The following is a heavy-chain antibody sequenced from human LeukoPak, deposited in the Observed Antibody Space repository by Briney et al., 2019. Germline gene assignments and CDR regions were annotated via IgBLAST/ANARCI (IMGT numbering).Heavy chain of an antibody. CDR1: EYTFTGYY. V-gene: IGHV1-2*02. D-gene: IGHD3-22*01. J-gene: IGHJ4*02. Sequence: GASVKVSCKASEYTFTGYYMHWVRQAPGQGLEWMGWINPNSGGTNYAQKFQGRVTITADESTSTAYMELSSLRSEDTAVYYCARDRSPNYYDSSGYSDFDYWGQGTLVTVSS. CDR2: INPNSGGT. CDR3: ARDRSPNYYDSSGYSDFDY.